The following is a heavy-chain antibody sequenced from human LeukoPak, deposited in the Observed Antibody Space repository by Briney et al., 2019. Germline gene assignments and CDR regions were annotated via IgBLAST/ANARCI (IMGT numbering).Heavy chain of an antibody. CDR3: ARGGGLDV. J-gene: IGHJ6*02. D-gene: IGHD3-16*01. CDR1: GFTFSSYW. Sequence: GGSLRLSCAASGFTFSSYWMNWARQAPGKGLEWVASINHSGNVNYYVDSVKGRFTISRDNAKNSLYLQMSNLRAEDTAVYFCARGGGLDVWGQGATVTVSS. V-gene: IGHV3-7*03. CDR2: INHSGNVN.